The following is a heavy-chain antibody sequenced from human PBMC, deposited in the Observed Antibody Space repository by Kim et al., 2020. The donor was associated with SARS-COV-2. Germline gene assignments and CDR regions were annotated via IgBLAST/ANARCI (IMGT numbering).Heavy chain of an antibody. CDR3: ATRRSSDGTYLDYYAMDV. Sequence: SVKVSCKASGGTFSIYAISWVRQAPGQGLEWMGGIIPMFGTTNYAQKFQDRVTIIADESTSTAYMEVSSLRSEDTAVYYCATRRSSDGTYLDYYAMDVWGQGTTVTVSS. D-gene: IGHD1-26*01. CDR2: IIPMFGTT. CDR1: GGTFSIYA. V-gene: IGHV1-69*13. J-gene: IGHJ6*02.